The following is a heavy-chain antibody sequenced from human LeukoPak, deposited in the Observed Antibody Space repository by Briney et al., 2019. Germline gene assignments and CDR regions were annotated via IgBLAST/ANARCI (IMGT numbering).Heavy chain of an antibody. D-gene: IGHD6-25*01. CDR1: GFTFDDYA. CDR2: ISGDGGST. V-gene: IGHV3-43*02. J-gene: IGHJ4*02. Sequence: GGSLRLSCAASGFTFDDYAMHWVRQAPGKGLEWVFLISGDGGSTYYADSVKGRFTISRDNSKNSLYLQMNSLRTEDTALYYCANELTSSAQDYWGQGTLVTVSS. CDR3: ANELTSSAQDY.